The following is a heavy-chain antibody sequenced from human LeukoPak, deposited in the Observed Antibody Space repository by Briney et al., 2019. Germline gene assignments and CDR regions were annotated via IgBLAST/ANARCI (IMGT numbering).Heavy chain of an antibody. V-gene: IGHV3-30*02. Sequence: PGGSLRLSCAASGFTFSSYGMHWVRQAPGKGLEWVAFIRYDGSNKYYADSVKGRFTISRDNSKNTLYLQMNSLRAEDTAVYYCARVGIAAAGTTPFDYWGQGTLVTVSS. D-gene: IGHD6-13*01. CDR2: IRYDGSNK. J-gene: IGHJ4*02. CDR3: ARVGIAAAGTTPFDY. CDR1: GFTFSSYG.